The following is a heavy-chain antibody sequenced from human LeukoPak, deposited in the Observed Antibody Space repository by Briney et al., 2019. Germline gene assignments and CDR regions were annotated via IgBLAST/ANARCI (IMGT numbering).Heavy chain of an antibody. V-gene: IGHV1-69*05. Sequence: SVKVSCRASGGTFSSYAISWVRQAPGQGLEWMGRIIPIFGTANYAQKFQGRVTITTDESTSTAYMELRSLRSEDTAVYYCARAPIVREVTSWFDPWGQGTLVTVSS. CDR1: GGTFSSYA. CDR3: ARAPIVREVTSWFDP. D-gene: IGHD1-26*01. CDR2: IIPIFGTA. J-gene: IGHJ5*02.